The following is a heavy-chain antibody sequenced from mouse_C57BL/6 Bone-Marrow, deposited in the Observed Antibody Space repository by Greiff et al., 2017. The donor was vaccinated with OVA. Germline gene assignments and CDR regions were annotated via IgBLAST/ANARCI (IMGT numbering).Heavy chain of an antibody. CDR2: IDPETGGT. V-gene: IGHV1-15*01. Sequence: VQLQQSGAELVRPGASVTLSCKASGYTFTDYEMHWVKQTPVHGLEWIGAIDPETGGTAYNQKFKGKAILTADKSSSTAYMELRSLTSEDSAVYYCTKFPLGRGAYWGQGTLVTVSA. CDR1: GYTFTDYE. J-gene: IGHJ3*01. D-gene: IGHD4-1*01. CDR3: TKFPLGRGAY.